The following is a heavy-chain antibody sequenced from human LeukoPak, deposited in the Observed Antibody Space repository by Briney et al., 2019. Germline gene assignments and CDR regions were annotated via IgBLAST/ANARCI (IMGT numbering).Heavy chain of an antibody. D-gene: IGHD3-10*01. CDR3: ARDRLGSGSYYTYYFDY. CDR2: ISYDGSNK. J-gene: IGHJ4*02. CDR1: GFTFSSYA. Sequence: GGSLRLSCAASGFTFSSYAMHWVRQAPGKGLEWVAVISYDGSNKYYADSVKGRFTISRDNSKNTLYLQMNSLRAEDTAVYYCARDRLGSGSYYTYYFDYWGQGTLVTVSS. V-gene: IGHV3-30*04.